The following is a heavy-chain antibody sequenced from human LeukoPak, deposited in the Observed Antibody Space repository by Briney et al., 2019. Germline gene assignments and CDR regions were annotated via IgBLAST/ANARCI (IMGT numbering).Heavy chain of an antibody. J-gene: IGHJ3*01. CDR2: ISFDGSYE. V-gene: IGHV3-30-3*01. CDR1: AFTFSNYP. Sequence: QPGRSLRLSCAASAFTFSNYPMHWVRQAPGKGLEWVALISFDGSYESYADSVQGRFTISRDNSRNTFYLQMNSLRAEDTALYYCARESNAFDLWGQGTMVTVSS. CDR3: ARESNAFDL.